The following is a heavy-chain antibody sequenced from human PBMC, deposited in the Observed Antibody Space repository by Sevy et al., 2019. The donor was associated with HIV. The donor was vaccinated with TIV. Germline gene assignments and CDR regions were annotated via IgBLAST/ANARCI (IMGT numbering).Heavy chain of an antibody. CDR2: FSFGCGKI. V-gene: IGHV3-23*01. J-gene: IGHJ4*02. Sequence: GGSLRLSCAASGFTFNDYCMSWVRQPPGKGLEWVATFSFGCGKINYADSVKGRFTISRDNSKNSVYLQMNNLRVEDTAVYYCAREGCTRPHDYWGQGTLVTVSS. CDR1: GFTFNDYC. D-gene: IGHD2-8*01. CDR3: AREGCTRPHDY.